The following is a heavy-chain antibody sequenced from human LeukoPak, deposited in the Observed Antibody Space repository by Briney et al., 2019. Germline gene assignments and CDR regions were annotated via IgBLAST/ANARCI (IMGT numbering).Heavy chain of an antibody. V-gene: IGHV3-30-3*01. J-gene: IGHJ4*02. CDR1: GFTFSSYA. Sequence: QPGGSLRLSCAASGFTFSSYAMHWVRQAPGKGLEWVAVISYDGSNKYYADSVKGRFTISRDNSKNTLYLQMNSLRAEDTAVYYCAGAPPAYTVTGDFDYWGQGTLVTVSS. CDR2: ISYDGSNK. D-gene: IGHD4-17*01. CDR3: AGAPPAYTVTGDFDY.